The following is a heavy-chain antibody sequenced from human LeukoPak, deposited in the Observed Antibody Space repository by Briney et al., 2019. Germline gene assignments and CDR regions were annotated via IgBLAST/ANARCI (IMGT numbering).Heavy chain of an antibody. J-gene: IGHJ4*02. CDR1: GFTFSNYA. V-gene: IGHV3-23*01. CDR2: ISGSGCST. Sequence: GGSLRLSCAASGFTFSNYAMSWVRQAPGKGLEWVSGISGSGCSTYYAVSVKGRFTISRDNSKNTLYLQMNSPTGEDTAVYYCAKKWGVGTTTLDYFDYWGQGTLVTVSS. D-gene: IGHD1-26*01. CDR3: AKKWGVGTTTLDYFDY.